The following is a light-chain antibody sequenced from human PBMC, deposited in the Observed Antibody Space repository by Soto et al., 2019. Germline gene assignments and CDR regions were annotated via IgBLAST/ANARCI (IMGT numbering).Light chain of an antibody. CDR1: QSISSW. CDR2: DAS. V-gene: IGKV1-5*01. J-gene: IGKJ4*01. CDR3: QQYNSYS. Sequence: DIQITQSPSTLSASVGDRVTITCRASQSISSWLAWYQQKTGKAPNLLIYDASTLESGVPSRFSGSGFGTEFTLTISSLQPDDFATYYCQQYNSYSFGGGTKVDIK.